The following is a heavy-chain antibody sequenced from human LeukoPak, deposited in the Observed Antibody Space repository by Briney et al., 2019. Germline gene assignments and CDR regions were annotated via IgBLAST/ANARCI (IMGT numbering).Heavy chain of an antibody. J-gene: IGHJ4*02. Sequence: GESLKISCKGSGYSFSNYWIGWVRQMPGKGLEWMGIIWPGDSDTRYSPSFQGQVTISVDKSISTAYLQWSSLKASDTAIYYCARQYYDVLTGFYIHFDYWGQGTLVTVPS. CDR2: IWPGDSDT. CDR1: GYSFSNYW. CDR3: ARQYYDVLTGFYIHFDY. D-gene: IGHD3-9*01. V-gene: IGHV5-51*01.